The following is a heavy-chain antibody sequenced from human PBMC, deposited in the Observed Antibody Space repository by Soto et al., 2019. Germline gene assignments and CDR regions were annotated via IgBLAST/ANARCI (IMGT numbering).Heavy chain of an antibody. V-gene: IGHV1-69*02. CDR3: ARNVAATDAEYFQH. D-gene: IGHD2-15*01. J-gene: IGHJ1*01. CDR1: GGTFSSYT. Sequence: SVKVSCKASGGTFSSYTISWVRQAPGQGLEWMGRIIPILGIANYAQKFQGRVTITADKSTSTAYMELSSLRSEDTAVYYCARNVAATDAEYFQHWGQGTLVTGSS. CDR2: IIPILGIA.